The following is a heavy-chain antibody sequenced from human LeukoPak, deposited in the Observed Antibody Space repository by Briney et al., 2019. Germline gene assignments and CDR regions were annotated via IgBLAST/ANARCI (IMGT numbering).Heavy chain of an antibody. J-gene: IGHJ4*02. V-gene: IGHV3-74*01. CDR1: GFTFSGYW. Sequence: PGGSLRLSCAASGFTFSGYWMHWVRQAPGKGLVWVSLIKTDGTSITYADSVKGRFTISRDSAKSTLYLQMNSLRAEDTAVYYCARGATGNDYWGQGTLVTVSS. D-gene: IGHD3-10*01. CDR2: IKTDGTSI. CDR3: ARGATGNDY.